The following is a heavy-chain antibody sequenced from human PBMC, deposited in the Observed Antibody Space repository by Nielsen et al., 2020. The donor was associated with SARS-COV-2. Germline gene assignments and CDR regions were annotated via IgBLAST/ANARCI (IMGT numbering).Heavy chain of an antibody. Sequence: SETLSLTCTVSGGSISSYYWSWIRQPPGKGLEWIGYIYYSGSTNYNPSLKSRVTISVDTSKNQFSLKLSSVAAADTAVYYCASGRAVAAPLGYWGQGTLVTVSS. CDR3: ASGRAVAAPLGY. D-gene: IGHD6-19*01. CDR2: IYYSGST. CDR1: GGSISSYY. J-gene: IGHJ4*02. V-gene: IGHV4-59*01.